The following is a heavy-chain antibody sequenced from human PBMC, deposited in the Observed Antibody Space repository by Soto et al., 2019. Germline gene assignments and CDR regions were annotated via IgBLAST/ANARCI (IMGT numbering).Heavy chain of an antibody. J-gene: IGHJ4*02. Sequence: QVHLQESGPGLLKPSETLSLTCSVSGGPIRSYYLSWVRQAPGKGLEWIAYIAYTGITGYNPSLRRRVTISGDSAQSVLSLKMTSVTAEDTAVYYCAREGFSGYEALDYWGQGLLVTVAS. CDR1: GGPIRSYY. D-gene: IGHD5-12*01. V-gene: IGHV4-59*01. CDR3: AREGFSGYEALDY. CDR2: IAYTGIT.